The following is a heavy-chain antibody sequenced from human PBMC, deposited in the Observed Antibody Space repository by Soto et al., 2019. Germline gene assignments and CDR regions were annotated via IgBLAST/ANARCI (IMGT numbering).Heavy chain of an antibody. CDR3: ARGFYRSGTYYAFEN. J-gene: IGHJ4*02. D-gene: IGHD1-26*01. Sequence: QVPLVQSGAEVKKPGASVTVSCKTSGYTPTNYDIGWVRQAPGQGLEWMGWISAYNGNTNSAQKLQGRLTMTTDTSTRTAYMELRSLRSDDTAVYYCARGFYRSGTYYAFENWGQGTLVTVSS. CDR2: ISAYNGNT. V-gene: IGHV1-18*01. CDR1: GYTPTNYD.